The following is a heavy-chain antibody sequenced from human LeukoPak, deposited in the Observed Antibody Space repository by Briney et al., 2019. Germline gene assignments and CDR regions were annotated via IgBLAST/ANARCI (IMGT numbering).Heavy chain of an antibody. J-gene: IGHJ4*02. D-gene: IGHD1-1*01. V-gene: IGHV1-2*02. CDR1: GYTFTGYY. CDR3: ARARDLERVWDY. CDR2: INPNSGGT. Sequence: ASVKVSCKASGYTFTGYYMHWVRQAPGQGLEWMGWINPNSGGTNYAQMFQGRVTMTRDTSISTAYMELSRLRSDDTAVYYCARARDLERVWDYWGQGTLVTVSS.